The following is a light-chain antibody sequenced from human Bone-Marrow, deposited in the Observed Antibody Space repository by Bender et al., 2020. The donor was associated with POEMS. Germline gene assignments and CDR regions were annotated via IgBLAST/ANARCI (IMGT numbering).Light chain of an antibody. J-gene: IGLJ3*02. CDR2: SSH. V-gene: IGLV1-44*01. Sequence: QSVLTQPPSASGTPGQSVTISCSGGSSNIGAHAVNWYQHLPGTAPKLLIYSSHRRPSEVPDRFSGSRSGTSASLAISGLQSEDEADYYCAVWDDSLNGWVFGGGTKLTV. CDR1: SSNIGAHA. CDR3: AVWDDSLNGWV.